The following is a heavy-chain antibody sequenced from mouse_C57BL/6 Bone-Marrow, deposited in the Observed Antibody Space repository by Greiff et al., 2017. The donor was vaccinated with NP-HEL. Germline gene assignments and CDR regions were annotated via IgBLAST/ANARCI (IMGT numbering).Heavy chain of an antibody. V-gene: IGHV14-2*01. CDR1: GFNIKDYY. CDR3: APSFYGSRSSFAY. D-gene: IGHD1-1*01. CDR2: IDPEDGET. J-gene: IGHJ3*01. Sequence: DVHLVESGAELVKPGASVKLSCTASGFNIKDYYMHWVKQRTEQGLEWIGRIDPEDGETKYAPKFQGKATITADTSSNTAYLQLSSLTSEDTAVYYCAPSFYGSRSSFAYWGQGTLVTVSA.